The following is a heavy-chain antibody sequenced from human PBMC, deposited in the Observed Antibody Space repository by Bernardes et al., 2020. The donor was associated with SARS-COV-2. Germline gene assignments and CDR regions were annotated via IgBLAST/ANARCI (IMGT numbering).Heavy chain of an antibody. CDR3: ARSVITMIVVEAFDI. V-gene: IGHV4-38-2*01. CDR1: GYSISSGYY. J-gene: IGHJ3*02. CDR2: IYYSGST. D-gene: IGHD3-22*01. Sequence: SETLSLTCAVSGYSISSGYYWGWIRQPPGKGLEWIGYIYYSGSTYYNPSLKSRVTISVDTSKNQFSLKLSSVTAADTAVYYCARSVITMIVVEAFDIWGQGTMVTVSS.